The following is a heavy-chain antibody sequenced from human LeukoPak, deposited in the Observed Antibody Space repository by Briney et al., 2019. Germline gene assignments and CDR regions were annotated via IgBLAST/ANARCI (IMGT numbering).Heavy chain of an antibody. Sequence: PSETLSLTCTVSGGSISSSSYYWGWIRQPPGKGLEWIGNIYYSGSTYYNPSLKSRVTISVDTSKNQFSLKLSSVTAADTAVYYCARSAVVGTFAWFDPWGQGTLVTVSS. CDR3: ARSAVVGTFAWFDP. D-gene: IGHD6-19*01. V-gene: IGHV4-39*01. CDR1: GGSISSSSYY. CDR2: IYYSGST. J-gene: IGHJ5*02.